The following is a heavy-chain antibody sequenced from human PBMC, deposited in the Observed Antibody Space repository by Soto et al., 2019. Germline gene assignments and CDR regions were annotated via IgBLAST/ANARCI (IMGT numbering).Heavy chain of an antibody. D-gene: IGHD3-16*01. CDR3: VSKLGPYYYGLDV. Sequence: PAETLSLTCTVYGASITNNHWWSLFRHPPGKVPELIGEIYHTGIANYNPSLESRVAFSVDKSKNQFSLSLTSVTAADTAVYYCVSKLGPYYYGLDVWGQGTTVTVSS. V-gene: IGHV4-4*02. J-gene: IGHJ6*02. CDR2: IYHTGIA. CDR1: GASITNNHW.